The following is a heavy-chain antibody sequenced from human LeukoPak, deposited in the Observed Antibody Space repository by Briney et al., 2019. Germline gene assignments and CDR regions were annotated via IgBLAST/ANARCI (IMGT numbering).Heavy chain of an antibody. J-gene: IGHJ6*02. CDR2: INPSGGST. Sequence: ASVKVSCKASGYTFNNHYMYWVRQAPGQGLEWMGVINPSGGSTSYAQKFQGRVTMTRDTSTRTVYMEVNSLRSEDTAVYYCARIVVVPAAILGYYYGMDVWGQGTTVTVSS. D-gene: IGHD2-2*02. V-gene: IGHV1-46*02. CDR1: GYTFNNHY. CDR3: ARIVVVPAAILGYYYGMDV.